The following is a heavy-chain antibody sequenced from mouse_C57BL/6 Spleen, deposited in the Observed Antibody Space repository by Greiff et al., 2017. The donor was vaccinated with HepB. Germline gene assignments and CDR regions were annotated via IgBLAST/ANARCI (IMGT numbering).Heavy chain of an antibody. CDR2: ISYDGSN. Sequence: EVQLQESGPGLVKPSQSLSLTCSVTGYSITSGYYWNWIRQFPGNKLEWMGYISYDGSNNYNPSLKNRISITRDTSKNQFFLKLNSVTTEDTATYYCAADGYYYFDYWGQGTTLTVSS. D-gene: IGHD2-3*01. CDR1: GYSITSGYY. J-gene: IGHJ2*01. V-gene: IGHV3-6*01. CDR3: AADGYYYFDY.